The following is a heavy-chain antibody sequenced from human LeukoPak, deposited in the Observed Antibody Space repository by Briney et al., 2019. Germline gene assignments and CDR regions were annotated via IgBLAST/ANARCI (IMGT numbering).Heavy chain of an antibody. CDR3: AKDYDILSGLNVAFDI. CDR2: ISSSGSA. D-gene: IGHD3-9*01. J-gene: IGHJ3*02. V-gene: IGHV4-4*07. Sequence: TASETLSLTCTVSGDSISDYYWSWIRQPAGKGLEWIGRISSSGSANYNPSLKSRVTMSVDTSKNQFSLRLSSVTAADTAVYHCAKDYDILSGLNVAFDIWSHGTMVTVSS. CDR1: GDSISDYY.